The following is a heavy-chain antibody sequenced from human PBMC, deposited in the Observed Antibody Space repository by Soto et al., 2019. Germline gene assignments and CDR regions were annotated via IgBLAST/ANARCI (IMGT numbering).Heavy chain of an antibody. CDR2: IIPMFTTV. J-gene: IGHJ5*02. D-gene: IGHD6-13*01. V-gene: IGHV1-69*01. CDR3: AGTGGPYSSSYYGFDP. CDR1: GGTFSSYA. Sequence: QVQLVQSGAEVKKPGSSVKVSCKASGGTFSSYAISWVRQAPGQGLEWMGGIIPMFTTVNYAQKFQGRVTITADESTSTAYMELSSLISEDTAVYYCAGTGGPYSSSYYGFDPWGQGTMVTVSS.